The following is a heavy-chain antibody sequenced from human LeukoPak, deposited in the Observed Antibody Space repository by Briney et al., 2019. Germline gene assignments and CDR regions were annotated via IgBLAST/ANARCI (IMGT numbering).Heavy chain of an antibody. J-gene: IGHJ5*02. CDR1: GFTFSSYA. D-gene: IGHD4-11*01. V-gene: IGHV3-23*01. Sequence: GGSLRLSCAASGFTFSSYAMIWVRQAPGKGLEWVSIISSSGDSTYYADSVKGRFTFSRDNSKNTLSLQMSSRGADDTAVYYCAKVGTIETTEELNWFDPWGQGTLVTVSS. CDR3: AKVGTIETTEELNWFDP. CDR2: ISSSGDST.